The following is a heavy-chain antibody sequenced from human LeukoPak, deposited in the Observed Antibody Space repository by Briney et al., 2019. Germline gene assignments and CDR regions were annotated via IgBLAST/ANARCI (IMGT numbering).Heavy chain of an antibody. V-gene: IGHV4-59*08. D-gene: IGHD5-18*01. CDR1: GGSFSGYY. Sequence: SETLSLTCAVYGGSFSGYYWSWIRQPPGKGLEWIGYIYYSGSTNYNPSLKSRVTISVDTSKNQFSLKLSSVTAADTAVYYCARGYSYADAFDIWGQGTMVTVSS. CDR2: IYYSGST. CDR3: ARGYSYADAFDI. J-gene: IGHJ3*02.